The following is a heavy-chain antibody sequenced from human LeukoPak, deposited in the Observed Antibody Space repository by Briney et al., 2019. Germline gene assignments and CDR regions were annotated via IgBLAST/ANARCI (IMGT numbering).Heavy chain of an antibody. CDR1: GVSISSYY. D-gene: IGHD1-7*01. CDR2: IYYSGST. CDR3: GRTSKNRNLYYYYYLYYMDV. J-gene: IGHJ6*03. V-gene: IGHV4-59*01. Sequence: SETLSLTCTVSGVSISSYYWSWIRQPPGKGLEWIGYIYYSGSTNYNPSLKSRVTISVDTSKNQFSLKLSSVTAADTAVYYCGRTSKNRNLYYYYYLYYMDVWGKGTTVTVSS.